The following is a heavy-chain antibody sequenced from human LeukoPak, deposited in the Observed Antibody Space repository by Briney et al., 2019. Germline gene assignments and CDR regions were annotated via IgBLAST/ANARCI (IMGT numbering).Heavy chain of an antibody. J-gene: IGHJ4*02. CDR1: GFTFSSYG. V-gene: IGHV3-33*01. Sequence: PGGSLRLSCAASGFTFSSYGMHWVRQAPGKGLEWVAVIWYDGSNKYYADSVKGRFTISRDNSKNRLYLQMNSLRAEDTAVYYCARVRYRSGGNCYGLFDYWGQGTLVTISS. CDR3: ARVRYRSGGNCYGLFDY. CDR2: IWYDGSNK. D-gene: IGHD2-15*01.